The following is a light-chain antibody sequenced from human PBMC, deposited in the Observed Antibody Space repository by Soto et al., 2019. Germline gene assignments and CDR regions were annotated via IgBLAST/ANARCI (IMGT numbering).Light chain of an antibody. Sequence: SALTQPASVSGSPGQSITISCTGTSSDIGAFTFVSWYQQHPGKVPKLMIFDVKRRPSGVSDRFSGSKSGNTASLTISGLQAEDEGDYYCSSYTSSSTHVFGSGTKLTVL. J-gene: IGLJ1*01. V-gene: IGLV2-14*03. CDR3: SSYTSSSTHV. CDR2: DVK. CDR1: SSDIGAFTF.